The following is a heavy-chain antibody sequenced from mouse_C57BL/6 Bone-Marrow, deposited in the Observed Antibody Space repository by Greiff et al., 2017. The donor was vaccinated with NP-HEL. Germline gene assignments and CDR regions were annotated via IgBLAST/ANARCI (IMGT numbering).Heavy chain of an antibody. V-gene: IGHV1-7*01. CDR1: GYTFTSYW. CDR3: ARSRFSY. J-gene: IGHJ3*01. Sequence: QVHVKQSGAELAKPGASVKLSCKASGYTFTSYWMHWVKQRPGQGLEWIGYINPSGGDTKYNQKFKDKATLTADKSSSTAYMQLSSLTSEDSAVYYCARSRFSYWGKGILVTVSA. CDR2: INPSGGDT.